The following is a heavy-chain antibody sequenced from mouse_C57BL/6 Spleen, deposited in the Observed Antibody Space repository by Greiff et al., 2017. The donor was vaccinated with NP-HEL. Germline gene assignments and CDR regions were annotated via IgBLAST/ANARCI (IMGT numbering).Heavy chain of an antibody. CDR2: IYPGDGDT. D-gene: IGHD2-4*01. CDR3: ARRGDYDAFDY. CDR1: GYAFSSSW. V-gene: IGHV1-82*01. Sequence: QVQLKQSGPELVKPGASVKISCKASGYAFSSSWMNWVKQGPGKGLEWIGRIYPGDGDTNYNRKFKGKATLTADKSSSTAYMQLSSLTSEDSAVYCCARRGDYDAFDYWGQGTTLTVSS. J-gene: IGHJ2*01.